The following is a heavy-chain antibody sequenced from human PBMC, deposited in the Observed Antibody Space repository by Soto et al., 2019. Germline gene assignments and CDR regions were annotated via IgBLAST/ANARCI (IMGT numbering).Heavy chain of an antibody. V-gene: IGHV3-21*06. J-gene: IGHJ4*02. CDR1: GFTFTRYS. Sequence: GRSLRLSCSASGFTFTRYSMNWVRQAPGKGLEWVSSISSTTNYIYYGDSMKGRFTISRDNAKNSLYLEMNSLRAEDTAVYYWARESEDLTSNFDYWGQGTRVTVSS. CDR3: ARESEDLTSNFDY. CDR2: ISSTTNYI.